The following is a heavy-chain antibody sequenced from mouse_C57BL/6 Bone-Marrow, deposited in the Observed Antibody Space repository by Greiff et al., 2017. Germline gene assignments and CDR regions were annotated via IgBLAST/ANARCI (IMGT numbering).Heavy chain of an antibody. CDR1: GYTFTSYW. J-gene: IGHJ2*01. CDR3: ARGYYGSSYVGIDY. Sequence: QVQLQQPGAELVKPGASVKLSCKASGYTFTSYWMQWVKQRPGQGLEWIGEIDPSDSYTNYNQKFKGKATLTVDTSSSTAYMQLSSLTSEDSAVYYCARGYYGSSYVGIDYWGQGTTLTVSS. CDR2: IDPSDSYT. V-gene: IGHV1-50*01. D-gene: IGHD1-1*01.